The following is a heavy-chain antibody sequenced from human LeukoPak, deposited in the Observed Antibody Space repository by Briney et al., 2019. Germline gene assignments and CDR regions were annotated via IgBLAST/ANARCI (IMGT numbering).Heavy chain of an antibody. D-gene: IGHD2-8*02. CDR1: GFTFSSYG. V-gene: IGHV3-30*18. J-gene: IGHJ3*02. CDR2: ISYDGSNK. CDR3: AKDLRNIRTLVDLQMI. Sequence: GSLRLSCAASGFTFSSYGMHWVRQAPGKGLEWVAVISYDGSNKYYADSVKGRFTISRDNSKNTLYLQMNSLRAEDTAVYYCAKDLRNIRTLVDLQMIWGQGTLVIVSS.